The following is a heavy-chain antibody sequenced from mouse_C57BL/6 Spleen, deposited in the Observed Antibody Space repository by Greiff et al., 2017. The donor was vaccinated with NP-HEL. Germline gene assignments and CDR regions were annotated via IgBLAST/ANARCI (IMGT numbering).Heavy chain of an antibody. D-gene: IGHD1-1*01. CDR3: ARGTTGFYYYAMDY. CDR2: IHPNSGST. V-gene: IGHV1-64*01. J-gene: IGHJ4*01. CDR1: GYTFTSYW. Sequence: VQLVESGAELVKPGASVKLSCKASGYTFTSYWMHWVKQRPGQGLEWIGMIHPNSGSTNYNEKFKSKATLTVDKSSSTAYMQLSSLTSEDSAVYYCARGTTGFYYYAMDYWGQGTSVTVSS.